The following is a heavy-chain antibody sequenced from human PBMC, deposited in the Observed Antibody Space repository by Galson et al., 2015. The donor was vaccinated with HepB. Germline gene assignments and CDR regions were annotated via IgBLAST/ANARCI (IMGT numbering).Heavy chain of an antibody. D-gene: IGHD3-3*01. CDR1: GGAFSSYA. J-gene: IGHJ6*02. V-gene: IGHV1-69*13. Sequence: SVKVSCKASGGAFSSYAISWVRHAPGQGREWMGGIIPIFGTANYAQKFQGRVTITADESTSTAYMELSSLRSEDTAVYNRSRRPAPDSITIFGVVISGRGSEDYYYGMDVWGQGTTVTVSS. CDR2: IIPIFGTA. CDR3: SRRPAPDSITIFGVVISGRGSEDYYYGMDV.